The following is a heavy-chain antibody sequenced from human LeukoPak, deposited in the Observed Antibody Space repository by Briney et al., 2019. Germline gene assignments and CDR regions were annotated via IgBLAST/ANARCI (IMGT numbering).Heavy chain of an antibody. CDR3: ARAPARIAAAGY. D-gene: IGHD6-13*01. V-gene: IGHV4-34*01. J-gene: IGHJ4*02. CDR1: GGSFSGYY. Sequence: PSETLSLTCAVYGGSFSGYYWSWIRQPPGKGLEWIGEINHSGSTNYNPSLKSRVTISVDTSKNQFSLKLSSVTAADTAVYCCARAPARIAAAGYWGQGTLVTVSS. CDR2: INHSGST.